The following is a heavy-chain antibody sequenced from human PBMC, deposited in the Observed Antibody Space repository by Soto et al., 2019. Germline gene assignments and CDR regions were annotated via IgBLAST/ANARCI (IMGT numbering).Heavy chain of an antibody. CDR1: GYSFTSYW. CDR3: ARRLNYHAFDI. J-gene: IGHJ3*02. D-gene: IGHD2-21*02. Sequence: PGESLKISCKASGYSFTSYWITWVRQMPGKGLEWMGRIDPSDSYTNYRPSFQGHVTISADKSISTAYLQWSSLKASDTAKYYCARRLNYHAFDIWGQGTMVTVS. CDR2: IDPSDSYT. V-gene: IGHV5-10-1*01.